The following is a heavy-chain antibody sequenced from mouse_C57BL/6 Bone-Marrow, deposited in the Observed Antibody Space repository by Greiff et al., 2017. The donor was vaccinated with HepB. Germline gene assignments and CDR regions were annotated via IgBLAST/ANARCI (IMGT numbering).Heavy chain of an antibody. J-gene: IGHJ3*01. CDR3: ARSYDGYYAWFAY. CDR1: GYTFTSYT. CDR2: INPSSGYT. Sequence: VKLMESGAELARPGASVKMSCKASGYTFTSYTMHWVKQRPGQGLEWIGYINPSSGYTKYNQKFKDKATLTADKSSSTAYMQLSSLTSEDSAVYYCARSYDGYYAWFAYWGQGTLVTVSA. D-gene: IGHD2-3*01. V-gene: IGHV1-4*01.